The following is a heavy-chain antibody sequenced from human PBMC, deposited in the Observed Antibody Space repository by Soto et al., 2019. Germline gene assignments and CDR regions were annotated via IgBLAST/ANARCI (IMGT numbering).Heavy chain of an antibody. CDR2: IYYSGNT. V-gene: IGHV4-59*01. CDR1: GGSMTNYY. CDR3: ARVGYSSSWFWFFAL. J-gene: IGHJ2*01. Sequence: QVHLLEAGPGLLKSSETLSLTCIVSGGSMTNYYWSWIRQPPGKGLEWIGYIYYSGNTKYNPSLKSRITISKDTSKNQFSLKLSSVTAADTAVYYCARVGYSSSWFWFFALWGPGTLVTVSS. D-gene: IGHD6-13*01.